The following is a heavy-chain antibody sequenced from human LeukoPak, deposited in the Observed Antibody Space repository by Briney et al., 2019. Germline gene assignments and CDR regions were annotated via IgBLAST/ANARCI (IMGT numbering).Heavy chain of an antibody. CDR2: ISSSSSYI. Sequence: GGSLRLSCAASGFTFSSYSMNWVRQAPGKGLEWVSSISSSSSYIYYADSVKGRFTISRDNAKNSLYLQMNSLRAEDTAMYYCARNGWFGDYNWFDPWGQGTLVTVSS. CDR1: GFTFSSYS. CDR3: ARNGWFGDYNWFDP. V-gene: IGHV3-21*01. J-gene: IGHJ5*02. D-gene: IGHD3-10*01.